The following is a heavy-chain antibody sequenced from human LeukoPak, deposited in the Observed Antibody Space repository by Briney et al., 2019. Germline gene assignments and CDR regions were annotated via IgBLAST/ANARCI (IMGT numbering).Heavy chain of an antibody. J-gene: IGHJ4*02. CDR1: GFTVSSNY. Sequence: GGSLRLYYTASGFTVSSNYMSWFRQAPGKGLEWVSVIYSGGSTYYADSVKGRFTISRYNSKNTLYLQMNSLRAEDTAVYYCARGGYGYYDERGSFLYWDRGTFVTFSS. CDR2: IYSGGST. D-gene: IGHD5-18*01. CDR3: ARGGYGYYDERGSFLY. V-gene: IGHV3-53*01.